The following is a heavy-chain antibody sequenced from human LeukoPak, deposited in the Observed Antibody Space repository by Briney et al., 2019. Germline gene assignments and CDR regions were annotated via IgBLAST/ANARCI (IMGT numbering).Heavy chain of an antibody. CDR2: ISGSGGST. CDR3: AKDPLPSGSYSENWFDP. Sequence: GGSLRLSCAASGFTFSSYAMSWVRQAPGKGLERVSAISGSGGSTYYADSVKGRFTISRDNSKNTLYLQMNSLRAEDTAVYYCAKDPLPSGSYSENWFDPWGQGTLVTVSS. D-gene: IGHD1-26*01. V-gene: IGHV3-23*01. J-gene: IGHJ5*02. CDR1: GFTFSSYA.